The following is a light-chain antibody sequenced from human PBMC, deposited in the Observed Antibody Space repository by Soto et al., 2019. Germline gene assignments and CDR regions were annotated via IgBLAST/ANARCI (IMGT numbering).Light chain of an antibody. J-gene: IGKJ2*01. V-gene: IGKV3-15*01. CDR1: QSVSSN. CDR2: GAS. CDR3: QQYNNWPPFT. Sequence: EIVMTQSPATLSVSPGDRATLSCRASQSVSSNLAWYQQKPGQAPRLLIYGASTRATGIPARFSGSGSGTGFTLTISSLQSEDFAVYFCQQYNNWPPFTFGQGTKLEIK.